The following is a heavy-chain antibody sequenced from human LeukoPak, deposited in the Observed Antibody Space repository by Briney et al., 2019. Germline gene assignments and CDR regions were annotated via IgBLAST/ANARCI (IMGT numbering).Heavy chain of an antibody. CDR2: VDHNGVT. D-gene: IGHD3-22*01. V-gene: IGHV4-34*01. CDR3: ARDSEGTMIYE. J-gene: IGHJ4*02. CDR1: GGSFGGYS. Sequence: SETLSLTCAVYGGSFGGYSWNWIRQSPEKGLEWIGKVDHNGVTSYNPSLKSRVTISLDTSKNQFSLRLSSVTAADTAVYYCARDSEGTMIYEWGQGTLVTVSS.